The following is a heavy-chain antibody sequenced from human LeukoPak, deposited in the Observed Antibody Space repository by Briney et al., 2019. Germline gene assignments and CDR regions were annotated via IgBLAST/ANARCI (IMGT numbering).Heavy chain of an antibody. J-gene: IGHJ4*02. V-gene: IGHV3-23*01. D-gene: IGHD6-13*01. CDR3: AKDQKSIAATGYDY. CDR1: GFTFANYA. CDR2: ISGSGGNT. Sequence: PGGSLRLSCAASGFTFANYAMSWVRQGPGKGLEWVSTISGSGGNTYYADSVKGRFTISRDNSKNTLFLQMNSLRPDDTAVYFCAKDQKSIAATGYDYWGQGTLVTVSS.